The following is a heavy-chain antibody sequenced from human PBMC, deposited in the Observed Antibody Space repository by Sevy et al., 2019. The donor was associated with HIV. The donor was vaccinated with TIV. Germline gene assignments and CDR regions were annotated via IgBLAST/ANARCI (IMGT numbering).Heavy chain of an antibody. CDR2: ISSSGSTI. D-gene: IGHD4-4*01. Sequence: GGYLRLSCAASGFTFSSYEMNWVRQAPGKGLEWVSYISSSGSTIYYADSVKGRFTISRDNAKNSLYLQMNSLRAEDTAVYYCARDLAMTTVTTYYGMDVWGQGTTVIVSS. CDR3: ARDLAMTTVTTYYGMDV. CDR1: GFTFSSYE. V-gene: IGHV3-48*03. J-gene: IGHJ6*02.